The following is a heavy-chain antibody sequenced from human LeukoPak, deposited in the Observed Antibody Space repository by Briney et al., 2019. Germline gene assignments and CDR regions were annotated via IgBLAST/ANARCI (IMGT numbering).Heavy chain of an antibody. CDR3: ATAYYDFWSGYW. V-gene: IGHV3-7*01. J-gene: IGHJ4*02. CDR1: GFTFSSYW. D-gene: IGHD3-3*01. CDR2: IKQGGSEK. Sequence: GGSLRLSCAASGFTFSSYWMSWVRQAPGKGLEWVANIKQGGSEKYYVDSVKGRFTISRDNAKNSLYLQMNSLRAEDTAVYYCATAYYDFWSGYWWGQGTLVTVSS.